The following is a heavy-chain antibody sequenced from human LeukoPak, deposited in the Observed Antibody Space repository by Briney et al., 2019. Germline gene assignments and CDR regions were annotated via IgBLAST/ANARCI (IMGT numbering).Heavy chain of an antibody. CDR2: INTDGSST. D-gene: IGHD1-26*01. CDR1: GFTFSSYW. J-gene: IGHJ4*02. Sequence: PGGSLRLSCAASGFTFSSYWMHWVRQAPGKGLVWVSRINTDGSSTSYADSVKGRFTISRDNAKNTLYLQMNSLRAEDTAVYYCARAPRSPSYFDYWGQGTLVTVSS. CDR3: ARAPRSPSYFDY. V-gene: IGHV3-74*01.